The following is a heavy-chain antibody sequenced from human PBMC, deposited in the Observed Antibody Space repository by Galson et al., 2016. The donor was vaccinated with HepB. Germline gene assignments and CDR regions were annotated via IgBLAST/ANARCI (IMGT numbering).Heavy chain of an antibody. J-gene: IGHJ5*02. V-gene: IGHV1-3*01. CDR3: ASVGYGGWFDP. Sequence: SVKVSCKASGYTFSSYAFHWVRRAPGQRLEWMGRNNAGNGDTKYSQNFQGRVTITVDTSASTAYMELSSLRSEDTAVYYCASVGYGGWFDPWGQGTLVTVSS. CDR1: GYTFSSYA. CDR2: NNAGNGDT. D-gene: IGHD5-12*01.